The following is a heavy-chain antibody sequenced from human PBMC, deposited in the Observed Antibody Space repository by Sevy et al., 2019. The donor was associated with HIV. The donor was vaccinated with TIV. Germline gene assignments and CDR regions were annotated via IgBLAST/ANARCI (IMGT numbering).Heavy chain of an antibody. D-gene: IGHD4-17*01. CDR1: GFTFDDYG. Sequence: GGSLRLSCAASGFTFDDYGMSWVRQAPGKGLEWVSGINWNGGSTGYADSVKDRFTISRDNAKNSLYLQMNSLRAEDTALYYCARGYGDYDGGDYWGQGTLVTVSS. V-gene: IGHV3-20*04. CDR2: INWNGGST. J-gene: IGHJ4*02. CDR3: ARGYGDYDGGDY.